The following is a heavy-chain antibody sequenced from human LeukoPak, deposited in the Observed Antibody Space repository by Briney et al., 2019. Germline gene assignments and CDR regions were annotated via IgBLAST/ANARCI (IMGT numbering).Heavy chain of an antibody. V-gene: IGHV3-49*03. CDR2: IRSKAYGGTT. Sequence: GGSLRLSCTASGFTFGDYAMSWFRQAPGKGLEWVGFIRSKAYGGTTEYAASVKGRFTISRDDSKSIAYLQMNSLKTEDTAVYYCTVGGCSGGSCYEPRYYYYGMDVWGQGTTVTVFS. CDR3: TVGGCSGGSCYEPRYYYYGMDV. CDR1: GFTFGDYA. D-gene: IGHD2-15*01. J-gene: IGHJ6*02.